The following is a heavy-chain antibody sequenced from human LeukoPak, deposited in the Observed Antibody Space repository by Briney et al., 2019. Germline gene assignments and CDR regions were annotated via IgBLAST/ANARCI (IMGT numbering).Heavy chain of an antibody. V-gene: IGHV3-21*04. D-gene: IGHD3-9*01. CDR2: ISSSSSYI. Sequence: GGSLRLSCAASGFTFNTYSMNWVRQAPGKGLEWVSCISSSSSYIYYADSVKGRFTISRDNSKNTLYLQMNNLRAEDTAIYYCAKAANYDILTGYYLDYWGQGTLVTVSS. J-gene: IGHJ4*02. CDR3: AKAANYDILTGYYLDY. CDR1: GFTFNTYS.